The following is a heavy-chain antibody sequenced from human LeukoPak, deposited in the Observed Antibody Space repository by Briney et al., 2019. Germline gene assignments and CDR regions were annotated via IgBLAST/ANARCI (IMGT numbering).Heavy chain of an antibody. CDR2: IIPIFGTA. J-gene: IGHJ6*02. V-gene: IGHV1-69*13. CDR1: GGTFSSYA. CDR3: ARSPYYDSSGYPYYGMDV. Sequence: SVKVSCKASGGTFSSYAISWVRQAPGQGLGWMGGIIPIFGTANYAQKFQGRVTITADESTSTAYMELSSLRSEDTAVYYCARSPYYDSSGYPYYGMDVWGQGTTVTVSS. D-gene: IGHD3-22*01.